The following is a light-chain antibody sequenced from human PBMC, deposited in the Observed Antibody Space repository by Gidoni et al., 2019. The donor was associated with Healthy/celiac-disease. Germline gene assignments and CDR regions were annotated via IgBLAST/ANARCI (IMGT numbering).Light chain of an antibody. CDR3: QQYGSSPLT. CDR2: DAS. Sequence: EIVLTQYPATLTLSQGERATLTCGASQSVSSSYLAWYQQKPGLAPRLLIYDASSRATGIPDRFSGSGSGTDFTLTISRLEPEDVAVYYCQQYGSSPLTFXGXTKVEIK. V-gene: IGKV3D-20*01. J-gene: IGKJ4*01. CDR1: QSVSSSY.